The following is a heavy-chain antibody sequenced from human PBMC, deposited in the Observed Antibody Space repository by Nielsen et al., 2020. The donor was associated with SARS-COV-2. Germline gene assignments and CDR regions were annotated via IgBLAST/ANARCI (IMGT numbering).Heavy chain of an antibody. J-gene: IGHJ5*02. Sequence: SETLSLTCAVSGGSVSSNDWWTWVRQSPGKGLEWIGEVSHSGSINYNPCLKSRVTLSMDKSKRQFSLRLTSVSAADTAVYYCARLRHQQLFDPWGPGTLVTVSS. D-gene: IGHD4-11*01. CDR1: GGSVSSNDW. CDR2: VSHSGSI. V-gene: IGHV4-4*02. CDR3: ARLRHQQLFDP.